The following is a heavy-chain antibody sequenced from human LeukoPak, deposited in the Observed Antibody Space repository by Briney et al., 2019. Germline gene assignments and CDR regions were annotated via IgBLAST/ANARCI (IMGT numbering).Heavy chain of an antibody. Sequence: ASETLSLTCTVSGVSISRYYWSWIRQPPGKGLEWIGYIYYSVSTNYSPSLKSRVTISVDTSKNQFSLKPSSVTAADRAVYYCARDGVLGGLFVWDYWGQGTLVTVSS. J-gene: IGHJ4*02. V-gene: IGHV4-59*01. CDR3: ARDGVLGGLFVWDY. CDR2: IYYSVST. D-gene: IGHD3-16*01. CDR1: GVSISRYY.